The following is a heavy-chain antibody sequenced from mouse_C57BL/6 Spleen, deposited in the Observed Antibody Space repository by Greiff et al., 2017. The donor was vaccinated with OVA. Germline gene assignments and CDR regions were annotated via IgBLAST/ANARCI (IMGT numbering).Heavy chain of an antibody. CDR3: SRAVPVPWYFDG. CDR2: IDPENGDT. D-gene: IGHD1-1*01. J-gene: IGHJ1*03. Sequence: VQLQQSGAELVRPGASVKLSCTASGFNFKDDYMHWVKQRPEQGLEWIGWIDPENGDTEYASKFQGKATITADTSSNTAYLQLSSLTSEDTAVAFCSRAVPVPWYFDGWGTGTTVTVS. CDR1: GFNFKDDY. V-gene: IGHV14-4*01.